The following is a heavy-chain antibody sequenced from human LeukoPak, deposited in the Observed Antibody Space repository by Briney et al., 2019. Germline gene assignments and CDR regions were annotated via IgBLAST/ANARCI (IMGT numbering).Heavy chain of an antibody. CDR3: AKAYSSWDYYHYMDV. V-gene: IGHV3-30-3*01. CDR1: GFTFSNYA. J-gene: IGHJ6*03. Sequence: PGGSLRLSCAASGFTFSNYAMHWVRQAPGKGLEWVALISYDGSNKYYADSVKGRFTISRDNSKNTLYLQMNSLRAEDTAVHYCAKAYSSWDYYHYMDVWGKGTTVTVSS. D-gene: IGHD6-13*01. CDR2: ISYDGSNK.